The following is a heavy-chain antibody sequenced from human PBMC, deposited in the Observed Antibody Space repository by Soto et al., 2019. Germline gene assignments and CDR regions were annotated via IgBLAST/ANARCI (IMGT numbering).Heavy chain of an antibody. CDR3: ARGPNWGYLFDS. Sequence: QVQLVQSGAEVKKPGSSVKVSCEASGGTFSGHAISWVRQAPGQGPEWMGGLIPLFGTTQHAQNFQDRITITADKSTSTAYMELTSLRFEDTAIYYCARGPNWGYLFDSWGQGTLVTVSS. V-gene: IGHV1-69*06. CDR2: LIPLFGTT. D-gene: IGHD7-27*01. J-gene: IGHJ4*02. CDR1: GGTFSGHA.